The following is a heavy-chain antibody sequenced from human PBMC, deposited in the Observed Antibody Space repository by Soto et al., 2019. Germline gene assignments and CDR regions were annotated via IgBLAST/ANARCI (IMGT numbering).Heavy chain of an antibody. CDR1: GFTFSDHY. D-gene: IGHD3-22*01. CDR3: VRSWLSGLGGMDV. J-gene: IGHJ6*02. V-gene: IGHV3-72*01. Sequence: GGSLRLSCAVSGFTFSDHYMDWVRQAPGKGLEWVGRTRNKDHSYTTEYAASVKGRFTISRDDSKNSLHLQMNSLKTEDTAVYYCVRSWLSGLGGMDVWGQGTTVTVSS. CDR2: TRNKDHSYTT.